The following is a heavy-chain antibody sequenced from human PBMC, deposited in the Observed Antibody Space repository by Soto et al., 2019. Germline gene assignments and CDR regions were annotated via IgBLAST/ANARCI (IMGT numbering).Heavy chain of an antibody. CDR1: GGSISSGGYY. CDR2: IYYSGST. V-gene: IGHV4-31*03. J-gene: IGHJ4*02. CDR3: ARRGYQLLPDPFDY. Sequence: SETLSLTCTVSGGSISSGGYYWSWIRQHPGKGLEWIGYIYYSGSTYYNPSLKSRVTISVDTSKNQFSLKLSSVTAADTAVYYCARRGYQLLPDPFDYWGQGTLVTVSS. D-gene: IGHD2-2*01.